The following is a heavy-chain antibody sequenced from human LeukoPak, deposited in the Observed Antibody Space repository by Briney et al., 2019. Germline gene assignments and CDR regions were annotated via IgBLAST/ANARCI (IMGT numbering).Heavy chain of an antibody. CDR3: AKGWEPQYYFDY. CDR1: GFTFSSYG. D-gene: IGHD1-26*01. J-gene: IGHJ4*02. CDR2: ISSDGSNK. Sequence: GGSLRLSCAASGFTFSSYGMHWVRQAPGKGLEWVAIISSDGSNKYYADSVKGRFTISRDNSKNTLFLQMNSLRAEDTAVYYCAKGWEPQYYFDYWGQGTLVTVSS. V-gene: IGHV3-30*18.